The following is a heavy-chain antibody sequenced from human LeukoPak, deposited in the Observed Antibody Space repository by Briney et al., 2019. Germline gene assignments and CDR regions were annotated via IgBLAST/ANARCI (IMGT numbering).Heavy chain of an antibody. CDR1: GFTFSSYG. Sequence: GGSLRLSCAASGFTFSSYGMHWVRQAPGKGLEWVAVIWYDGSNKYYADSVKGRFTISRDTSKNTLYLQMNSLRAEDTAVYYCARDYCGGDCYPTTWGQGTLVTVSS. V-gene: IGHV3-33*01. CDR3: ARDYCGGDCYPTT. J-gene: IGHJ5*02. D-gene: IGHD2-21*02. CDR2: IWYDGSNK.